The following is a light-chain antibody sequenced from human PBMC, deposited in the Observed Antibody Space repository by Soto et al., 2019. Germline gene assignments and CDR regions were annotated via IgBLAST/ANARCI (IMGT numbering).Light chain of an antibody. CDR1: QSISTN. CDR3: LQFDNWPAWT. J-gene: IGKJ1*01. V-gene: IGKV3-15*01. Sequence: EIVMTQSPVTLSVSPGQRAILTCGASQSISTNLAWYQQKPGQAPRLLIYGASTGATDIPARFSGSGSGTEFTLTISSLQPEDFAVYYCLQFDNWPAWTFGHGTRVQV. CDR2: GAS.